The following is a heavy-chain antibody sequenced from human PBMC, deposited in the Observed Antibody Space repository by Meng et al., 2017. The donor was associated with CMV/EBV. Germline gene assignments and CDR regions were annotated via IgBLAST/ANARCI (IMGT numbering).Heavy chain of an antibody. Sequence: SQTLSLTCAVYGGSFSGYYWSWIRQPPGKGLEWIGEINHSGSTNYNPSLKSRVTISVDTSKNQFSLKLSSVTAADTAVYYCAREEAAAGRTNYCYYGMDVWGQGTTVTVSS. D-gene: IGHD6-13*01. CDR2: INHSGST. V-gene: IGHV4-34*01. J-gene: IGHJ6*02. CDR1: GGSFSGYY. CDR3: AREEAAAGRTNYCYYGMDV.